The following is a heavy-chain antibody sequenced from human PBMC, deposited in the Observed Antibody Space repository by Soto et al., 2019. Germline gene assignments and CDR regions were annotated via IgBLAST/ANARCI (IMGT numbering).Heavy chain of an antibody. Sequence: PGGSLRLSCAASRFTFSIFAMHWVRQAPGKGLEWVAVISYDETNKHYADSVKGRFTISRDNAKNSLYLQMNSLRAEDTAVYYCAGTASAAPYYFDYWGQGTLVTVSS. CDR1: RFTFSIFA. J-gene: IGHJ4*02. CDR3: AGTASAAPYYFDY. V-gene: IGHV3-30-3*01. D-gene: IGHD2-2*01. CDR2: ISYDETNK.